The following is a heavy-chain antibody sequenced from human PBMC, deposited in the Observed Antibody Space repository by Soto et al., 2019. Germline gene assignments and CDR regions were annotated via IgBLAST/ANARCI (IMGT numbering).Heavy chain of an antibody. V-gene: IGHV1-8*01. CDR2: MNPNSGNT. CDR3: ARGACGGDCYLYYYYGMDV. CDR1: GYTFTTYD. J-gene: IGHJ6*02. D-gene: IGHD2-21*02. Sequence: QVQLVQSGAEVKKPGASVKVSCKASGYTFTTYDINWVRQATGQGLEWMGWMNPNSGNTGYAQKFQGRVTMTRNTSISTAYMELSSQRSEDTAVYYCARGACGGDCYLYYYYGMDVWGQGTTVTVSS.